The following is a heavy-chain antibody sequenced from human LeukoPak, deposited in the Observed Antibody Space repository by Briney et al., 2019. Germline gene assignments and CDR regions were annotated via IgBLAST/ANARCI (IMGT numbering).Heavy chain of an antibody. CDR2: INHSGST. CDR3: TYSGSNYPDY. D-gene: IGHD1-26*01. CDR1: GGSISSYF. V-gene: IGHV4-34*01. Sequence: SETLSLTCTVSGGSISSYFWSWIRQSPGKGLEWIGEINHSGSTNYNPSLKSRVTISLGTSKNQFSLRLSSVTAADTAVYYCTYSGSNYPDYWGQGTLVIASS. J-gene: IGHJ4*02.